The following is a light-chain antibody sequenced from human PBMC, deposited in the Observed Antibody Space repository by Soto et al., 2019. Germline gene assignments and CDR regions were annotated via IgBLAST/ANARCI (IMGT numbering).Light chain of an antibody. CDR2: DVS. CDR3: SSYTTNNTSQIV. CDR1: SSDVGGYNY. V-gene: IGLV2-14*03. J-gene: IGLJ1*01. Sequence: QSVLTQPASVSGSPGQSITISCTGTSSDVGGYNYVSWYQHHPGKAPKLMIFDVSNRPSGVSNRFSGSKSGNTASLTISGLQPEDEAYYYCSSYTTNNTSQIVFGTGTKVTDL.